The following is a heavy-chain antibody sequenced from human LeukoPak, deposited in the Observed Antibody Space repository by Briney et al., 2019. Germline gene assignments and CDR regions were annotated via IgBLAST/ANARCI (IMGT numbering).Heavy chain of an antibody. CDR1: GFTFSSYA. D-gene: IGHD3-16*01. J-gene: IGHJ5*02. V-gene: IGHV3-23*01. Sequence: GESLTLSCAVSGFTFSSYAMSWVRQPPGDGLGWVSAISGSGGSTYYADSVKGRFTISRDNSKNTLYLQMSSLRAEDTAVYYCATVRGIRPEASPIPGWSDPWGQGTLVTVSS. CDR2: ISGSGGST. CDR3: ATVRGIRPEASPIPGWSDP.